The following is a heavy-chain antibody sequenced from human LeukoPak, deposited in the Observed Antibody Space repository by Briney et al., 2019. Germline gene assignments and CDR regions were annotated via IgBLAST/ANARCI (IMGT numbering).Heavy chain of an antibody. CDR1: GFTFSSYG. CDR2: IGTTSSYI. D-gene: IGHD3-3*01. CDR3: ARGGGVNYYYGMDV. V-gene: IGHV3-21*04. J-gene: IGHJ6*02. Sequence: GGSLRLSCAASGFTFSSYGINWVRQAPGKGLEWVSFIGTTSSYIYYADSVKGRFTISRDNAKNSVYLQMSSLRAEDTAVYYCARGGGVNYYYGMDVWGQGTTVTVSS.